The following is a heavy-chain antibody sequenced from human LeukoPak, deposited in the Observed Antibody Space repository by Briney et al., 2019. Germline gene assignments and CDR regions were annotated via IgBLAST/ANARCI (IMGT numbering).Heavy chain of an antibody. Sequence: SETLSLTCTVSGGSISSYYWSWIRQPAGKGLEWIGRIYTSGSTNYNPSLKSRVTVSVDTSKNQFSLKLSSVTAADTAVYYCARVSSGSPAYYYYMDVWGKGTTVTVSS. CDR1: GGSISSYY. J-gene: IGHJ6*03. V-gene: IGHV4-4*07. CDR3: ARVSSGSPAYYYYMDV. CDR2: IYTSGST. D-gene: IGHD3-22*01.